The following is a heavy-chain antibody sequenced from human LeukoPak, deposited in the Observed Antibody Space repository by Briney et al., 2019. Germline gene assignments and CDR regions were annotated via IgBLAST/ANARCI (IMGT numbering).Heavy chain of an antibody. V-gene: IGHV4-59*01. J-gene: IGHJ5*02. CDR1: GGSISSYY. D-gene: IGHD7-27*01. CDR3: ARVELGNSWFDP. Sequence: SETLSLTRTVSGGSISSYYWSWIRQPPGKGLEWIGYIYYSGSTNYNPSLKSRVTISVDTSKNQFSLKLSSVTAADTAVYYCARVELGNSWFDPWGQGTLVTVSS. CDR2: IYYSGST.